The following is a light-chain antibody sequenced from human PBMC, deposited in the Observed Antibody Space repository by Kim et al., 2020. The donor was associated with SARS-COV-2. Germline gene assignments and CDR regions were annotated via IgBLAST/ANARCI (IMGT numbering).Light chain of an antibody. Sequence: NFMLTQPHSVSESPGKTVTISCTRSSGSIASNYVQWYQQRPGSSPTTVSYEDNQRPSGVPDRFSGSIDSSSNSASLTISGLKTEEEADYYCQSYDSSNQGVFGGGTQLAVL. V-gene: IGLV6-57*01. CDR1: SGSIASNY. CDR3: QSYDSSNQGV. J-gene: IGLJ3*02. CDR2: EDN.